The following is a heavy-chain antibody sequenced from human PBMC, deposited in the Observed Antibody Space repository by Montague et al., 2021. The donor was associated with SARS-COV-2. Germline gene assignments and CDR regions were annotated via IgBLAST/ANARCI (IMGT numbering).Heavy chain of an antibody. D-gene: IGHD3-10*01. CDR2: INYNGGT. Sequence: SETLSLTCTVSGGSISSHFWSFIRQPPGKGLEWIGYINYNGGTNDNPSLRSRLTMSVDTSKNQFSLQLSSMTPADTAVYFCAGETSVRGVVSWFDPWGQGTLVTVSS. J-gene: IGHJ5*02. V-gene: IGHV4-59*11. CDR1: GGSISSHF. CDR3: AGETSVRGVVSWFDP.